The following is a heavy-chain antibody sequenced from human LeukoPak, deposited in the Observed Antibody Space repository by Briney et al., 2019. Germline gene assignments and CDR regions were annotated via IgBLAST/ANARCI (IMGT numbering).Heavy chain of an antibody. CDR2: IIPIFGTA. V-gene: IGHV1-69*06. CDR1: GGTFSSYA. CDR3: ASSYFDWLLYY. Sequence: ASVTVSCKASGGTFSSYAISWVRQAPGQGVEWMGGIIPIFGTANYAQKFQGRVTITADKSTSTAYMELSSLRSEDTAVYYCASSYFDWLLYYWGQGTLVTVSS. J-gene: IGHJ4*02. D-gene: IGHD3-9*01.